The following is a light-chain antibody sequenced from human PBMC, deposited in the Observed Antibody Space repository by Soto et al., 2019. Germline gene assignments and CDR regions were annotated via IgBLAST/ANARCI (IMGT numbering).Light chain of an antibody. CDR3: QQYGGSPIS. Sequence: EIVLTQSPGTLSLSPGERATLSCRASQSVRSSLAWYQQKPGLAPTLLISDASSRASGVPDRFSGGGSGTDFTLTIRRLEPEDFALYYCQQYGGSPISFGQGTRLEIK. V-gene: IGKV3-20*01. CDR1: QSVRSS. CDR2: DAS. J-gene: IGKJ5*01.